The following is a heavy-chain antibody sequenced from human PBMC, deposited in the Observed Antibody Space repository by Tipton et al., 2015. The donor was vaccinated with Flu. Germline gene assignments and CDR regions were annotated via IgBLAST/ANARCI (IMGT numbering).Heavy chain of an antibody. D-gene: IGHD6-13*01. Sequence: TLSLTCTVSGGSISSYYWSWIRQPPGKGLEWIGYIYYSGSTYYNPSLKSRVTISVDTSKNQFSLKLSSVTAADTAVYYCARHPGIAAALNWGQGTLVTVSS. CDR1: GGSISSYY. J-gene: IGHJ4*02. V-gene: IGHV4-59*04. CDR2: IYYSGST. CDR3: ARHPGIAAALN.